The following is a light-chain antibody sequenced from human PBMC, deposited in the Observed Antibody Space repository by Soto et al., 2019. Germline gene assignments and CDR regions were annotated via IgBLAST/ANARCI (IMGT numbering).Light chain of an antibody. CDR2: WAS. Sequence: DIVMTQPPDSLAVSLGERATINCKSSQSILYSSNKKNYLAWYQQKAGQPPKLLIYWASTRESGVPDRFSGSGSETDFTLTISSLQAEDVAVYYCQQYYSTPYTFGQGTKLEIK. J-gene: IGKJ2*01. CDR1: QSILYSSNKKNY. CDR3: QQYYSTPYT. V-gene: IGKV4-1*01.